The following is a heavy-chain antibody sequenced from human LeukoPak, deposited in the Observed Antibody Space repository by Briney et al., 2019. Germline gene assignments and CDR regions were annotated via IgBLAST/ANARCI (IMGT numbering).Heavy chain of an antibody. Sequence: SETLSLTCTVSGGSISSSSYYWSWIRQPPGKGLEWIGYIYYSGSTNYNPSLKSRVTISVDTSKNQFSLKLSSVTAADTAVYYCARGRFGPIPFDYWGQGTLVTVSS. D-gene: IGHD3-10*01. CDR1: GGSISSSSYY. J-gene: IGHJ4*02. CDR2: IYYSGST. CDR3: ARGRFGPIPFDY. V-gene: IGHV4-61*01.